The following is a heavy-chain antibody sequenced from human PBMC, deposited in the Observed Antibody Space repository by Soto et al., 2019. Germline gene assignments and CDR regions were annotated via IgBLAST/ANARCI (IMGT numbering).Heavy chain of an antibody. D-gene: IGHD6-6*01. V-gene: IGHV4-39*01. CDR2: IYYSGST. CDR1: GGSISSSSYY. Sequence: PSETLSLTCTVSGGSISSSSYYWGWIRQPPGKGLEWIGSIYYSGSTYYNPSLKSRVTISVDTSKNQFSLKLSSVTAADTAVYYCARVKQLVRIRYYYYYMDVWGKGTTVTVSS. J-gene: IGHJ6*03. CDR3: ARVKQLVRIRYYYYYMDV.